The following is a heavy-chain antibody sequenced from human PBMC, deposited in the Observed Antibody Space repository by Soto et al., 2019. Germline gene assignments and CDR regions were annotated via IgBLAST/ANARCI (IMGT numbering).Heavy chain of an antibody. Sequence: LGESLKISCKGSGYSFTSYWIGWVRQMPGKGLEWMGIIYPGDSDTRYSPSFQGQVTISADKSISTAYLQWGSLKASDTAMYYCARQLILTDYYYGMDVWGQGTTVTVS. CDR1: GYSFTSYW. CDR3: ARQLILTDYYYGMDV. CDR2: IYPGDSDT. J-gene: IGHJ6*02. V-gene: IGHV5-51*01.